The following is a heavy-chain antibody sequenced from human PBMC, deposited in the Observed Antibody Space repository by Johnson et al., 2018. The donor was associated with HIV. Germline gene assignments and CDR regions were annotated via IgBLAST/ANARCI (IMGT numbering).Heavy chain of an antibody. J-gene: IGHJ3*02. D-gene: IGHD2-8*01. CDR2: INSDGSII. V-gene: IGHV3-74*01. Sequence: VQLVESGGDSVQPGGSLRLSCAASGFTFSSHWMHWVRQVPVKGLVWVARINSDGSIINYADSVKGRLTISRDNANNTLFLQMNSLRPEDTAGYHCTSGYCTHGVCYTRVDGFDIWGQGTRVTVSS. CDR1: GFTFSSHW. CDR3: TSGYCTHGVCYTRVDGFDI.